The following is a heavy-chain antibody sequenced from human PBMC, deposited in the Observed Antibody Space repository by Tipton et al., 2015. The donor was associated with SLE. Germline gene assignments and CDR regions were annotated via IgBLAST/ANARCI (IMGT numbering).Heavy chain of an antibody. Sequence: RSLRLSCTASGFTFGAYPMTWVRQAPGKGLEWVAFIRSKAYGVTTEYAASVRGRFIISRDDSKSIAYLQMNGVKTEDTAVYYCARDRAGYDFGVFDIWGQGTKVSVSS. V-gene: IGHV3-49*04. CDR2: IRSKAYGVTT. CDR3: ARDRAGYDFGVFDI. CDR1: GFTFGAYP. J-gene: IGHJ3*02. D-gene: IGHD5-12*01.